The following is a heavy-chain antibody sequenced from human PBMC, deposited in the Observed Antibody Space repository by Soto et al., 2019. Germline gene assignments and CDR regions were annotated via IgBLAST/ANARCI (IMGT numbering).Heavy chain of an antibody. V-gene: IGHV1-18*01. Sequence: ASVKVSCKASGYTFTSYGISWVRQAPGQGLEWMGWISAYNGNTNYAQKLQGRVTMTTDTSTSTAYMELRSLRSDDTAVYYCARDRGVDAYYYYGMDVWGQGTTVTVSS. J-gene: IGHJ6*02. CDR2: ISAYNGNT. CDR3: ARDRGVDAYYYYGMDV. D-gene: IGHD3-10*01. CDR1: GYTFTSYG.